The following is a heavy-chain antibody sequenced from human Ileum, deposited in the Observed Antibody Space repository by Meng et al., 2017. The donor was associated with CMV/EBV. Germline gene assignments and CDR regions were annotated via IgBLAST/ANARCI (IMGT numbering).Heavy chain of an antibody. V-gene: IGHV4-34*01. CDR1: GWSFSGYY. J-gene: IGHJ2*01. Sequence: GSLRLSCAAYGWSFSGYYWSWIRQPPGKGREWIGEINHSGSTNYNPSPKSRVTISVDTSKNQFYLKLNSVTAADTAVYYCARGGNYCGSGSYYPLRYFDLWGRGTLVTVSS. D-gene: IGHD3-10*01. CDR2: INHSGST. CDR3: ARGGNYCGSGSYYPLRYFDL.